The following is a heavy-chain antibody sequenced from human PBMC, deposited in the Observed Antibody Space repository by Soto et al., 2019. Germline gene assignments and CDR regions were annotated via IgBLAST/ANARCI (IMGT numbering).Heavy chain of an antibody. CDR1: GFTFTSSA. CDR2: IVVDSGNT. CDR3: AREFFTVTDAFDI. Sequence: SVKVSCKASGFTFTSSAMQWLLQARGQRLEWIGWIVVDSGNTNYAQKFQERVTITRDMSTSTAYMELSSLRAEDTAVYYCAREFFTVTDAFDIWGQGTMVTVSS. J-gene: IGHJ3*02. V-gene: IGHV1-58*02. D-gene: IGHD4-17*01.